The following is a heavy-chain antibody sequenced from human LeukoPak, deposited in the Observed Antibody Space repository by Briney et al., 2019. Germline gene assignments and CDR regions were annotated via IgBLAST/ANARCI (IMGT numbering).Heavy chain of an antibody. D-gene: IGHD3-9*01. V-gene: IGHV3-30-3*01. CDR2: ISYDGSNK. Sequence: PGGSLRLSCAASGFTFSSYAMHWVRQAPGKGLEWVAVISYDGSNKYYADSVKGRFTISRDNSKNTLYLQMNSLRAEDTAVYYCARDMQLRYFDWLTKVGFAGMDVWGQGTAVTVS. J-gene: IGHJ6*02. CDR3: ARDMQLRYFDWLTKVGFAGMDV. CDR1: GFTFSSYA.